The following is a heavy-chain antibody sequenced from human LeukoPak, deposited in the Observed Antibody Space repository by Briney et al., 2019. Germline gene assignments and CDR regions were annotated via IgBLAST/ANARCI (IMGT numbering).Heavy chain of an antibody. CDR2: ISNNGGYT. Sequence: PGGSLRLSCAASGFTFSSSAMSWVRQAPGKGLEWVSAISNNGGYTYYADSVKGRFTISRDNSKNTLYLQMNSLRAEDTAVYYCAKDLVRNSVHIVVVVAARASFDYWGQGTLVTVSS. D-gene: IGHD2-15*01. V-gene: IGHV3-23*01. CDR1: GFTFSSSA. CDR3: AKDLVRNSVHIVVVVAARASFDY. J-gene: IGHJ4*02.